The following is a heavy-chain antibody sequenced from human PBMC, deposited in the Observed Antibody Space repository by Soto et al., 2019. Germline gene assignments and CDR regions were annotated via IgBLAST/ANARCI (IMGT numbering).Heavy chain of an antibody. CDR1: GFTFSSYG. D-gene: IGHD4-4*01. Sequence: PGGSLRLSCAASGFTFSSYGMHWVRQAPGKGLEWVAVISYEVINKYYADSVKGRFTISRDNSKNTLYLQMNSLRAEDTAVYYCAKNSDYSGFDYWGQGTLVTVSS. V-gene: IGHV3-30*18. CDR3: AKNSDYSGFDY. CDR2: ISYEVINK. J-gene: IGHJ4*02.